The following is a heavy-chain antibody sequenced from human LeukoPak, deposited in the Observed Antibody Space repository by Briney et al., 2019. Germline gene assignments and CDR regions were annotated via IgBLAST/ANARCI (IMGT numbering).Heavy chain of an antibody. CDR3: ARHPVIYYHYYMDV. V-gene: IGHV3-9*01. CDR2: ISWNSGSI. CDR1: GFTFDDYA. D-gene: IGHD4-11*01. J-gene: IGHJ6*03. Sequence: GGSLRLSCAASGFTFDDYAMHWVRQAPGKGLEWVSGISWNSGSIGYADSVKGRFTISRDNAKNSLYLQMNSLRAEDTALYYCARHPVIYYHYYMDVWGKGTTVTVSS.